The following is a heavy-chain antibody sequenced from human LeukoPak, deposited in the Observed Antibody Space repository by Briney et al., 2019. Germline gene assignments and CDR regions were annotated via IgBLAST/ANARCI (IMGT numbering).Heavy chain of an antibody. CDR3: AKGGYIAYCGGDCYSEVFYLDAFDI. V-gene: IGHV3-30*18. J-gene: IGHJ3*02. CDR1: GFAFSSYG. D-gene: IGHD2-21*02. Sequence: GGSLRLSCAASGFAFSSYGMHWVRQAPGKGLEWVALISYDENNRYYADSVKGRFTISRDNSKNTLYLQMNSLRAEDTAVYYCAKGGYIAYCGGDCYSEVFYLDAFDIWGQGTMVTVSS. CDR2: ISYDENNR.